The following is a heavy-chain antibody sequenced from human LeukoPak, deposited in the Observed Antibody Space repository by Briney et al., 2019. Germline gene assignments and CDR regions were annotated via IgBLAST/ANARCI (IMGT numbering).Heavy chain of an antibody. D-gene: IGHD3-10*01. J-gene: IGHJ4*02. Sequence: GGSLRLSCAASGFTFSSYSMNWVRQAPGKGLEWVANIKQDGSEKYYVDSVKGRFTISRDNAKNSLYLQMNSLRAEDTAVYYCARGGALLWFGELESKRFRGQGTLVTVSS. CDR3: ARGGALLWFGELESKRF. CDR2: IKQDGSEK. V-gene: IGHV3-7*01. CDR1: GFTFSSYS.